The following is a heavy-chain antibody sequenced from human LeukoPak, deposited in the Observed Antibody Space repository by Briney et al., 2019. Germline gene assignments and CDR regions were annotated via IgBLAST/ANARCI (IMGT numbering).Heavy chain of an antibody. CDR1: GGSTSSYS. D-gene: IGHD1-26*01. CDR3: ARDRPTMWVGAMNAFDI. Sequence: SETLSPTCTVSGGSTSSYSWSSIRQPPGTGLQWIGYIYYSGSTNYNPSLKSRVTISVDTSKNQFSLKLSSVTAADTAVYYCARDRPTMWVGAMNAFDIWGQGTMVTVSS. V-gene: IGHV4-59*01. J-gene: IGHJ3*02. CDR2: IYYSGST.